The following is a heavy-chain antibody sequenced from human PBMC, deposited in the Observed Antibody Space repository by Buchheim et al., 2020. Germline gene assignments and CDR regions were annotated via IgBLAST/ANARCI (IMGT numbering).Heavy chain of an antibody. CDR3: AVGYYYDIAGNFVGYFDH. Sequence: QVRLQESGPGLVKPSETLSLTCSVSGDSMSNYYWSWIRKPPGKGLGWIGGIYSRGNTNFNPSLRGRVTMTVDTSQNQFTLRLRSVTAADTAVYYCAVGYYYDIAGNFVGYFDHWGQGAL. J-gene: IGHJ4*02. V-gene: IGHV4-4*07. D-gene: IGHD3-22*01. CDR1: GDSMSNYY. CDR2: IYSRGNT.